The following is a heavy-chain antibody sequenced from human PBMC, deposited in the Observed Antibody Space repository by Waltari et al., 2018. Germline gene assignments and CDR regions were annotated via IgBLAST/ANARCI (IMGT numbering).Heavy chain of an antibody. Sequence: QVQLVESGGGVVQPGRSLRLSWAASGFTFSRYSLHWVRQAPGKGLEWVAVISYDGSNKYYADSVKGRFTISRDNSKNTLYLQMNSLRAEDTAVYYCARDGHAVTSAAFDYWGQGTLVTVSS. V-gene: IGHV3-30-3*01. CDR3: ARDGHAVTSAAFDY. CDR2: ISYDGSNK. CDR1: GFTFSRYS. D-gene: IGHD4-17*01. J-gene: IGHJ4*02.